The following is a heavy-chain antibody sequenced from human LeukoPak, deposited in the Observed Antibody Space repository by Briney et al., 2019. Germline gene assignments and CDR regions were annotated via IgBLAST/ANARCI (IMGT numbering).Heavy chain of an antibody. V-gene: IGHV1-69*04. J-gene: IGHJ4*02. Sequence: EASVKVSCKASGGTFSSYTISWVRQAPGQGLEWMGRIIPILGIANYAQKFQGRVTITADKSTSTAYMELSSLRSEDTAVYYCARESPIYYFGYWGQGTLVTVSS. CDR1: GGTFSSYT. CDR3: ARESPIYYFGY. D-gene: IGHD3-3*01. CDR2: IIPILGIA.